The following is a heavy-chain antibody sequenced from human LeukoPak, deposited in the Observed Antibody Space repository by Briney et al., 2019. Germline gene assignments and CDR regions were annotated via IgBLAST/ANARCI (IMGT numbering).Heavy chain of an antibody. D-gene: IGHD5-24*01. CDR2: IYYSGST. CDR1: GGSISSYY. Sequence: PSETLSLTCTVSGGSISSYYWSWIRQPPGKGLEWIGYIYYSGSTNYNPSLKSRLTISVDTSKNQFSLKLSSVTAADTAVYYCARGGGGYPFDYWGQGTLVTVSS. V-gene: IGHV4-59*01. J-gene: IGHJ4*02. CDR3: ARGGGGYPFDY.